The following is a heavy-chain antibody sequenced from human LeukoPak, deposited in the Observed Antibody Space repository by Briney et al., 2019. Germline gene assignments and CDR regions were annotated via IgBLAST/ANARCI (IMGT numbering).Heavy chain of an antibody. CDR3: ASLSGWYYFDY. J-gene: IGHJ4*02. CDR2: IYHSGST. V-gene: IGHV4-38-2*02. Sequence: SETLSLTCTVSGYSISSGYYWGWIRQPPGKGLEWIGGIYHSGSTYYNPSLKSRVTISVDTSKNQFSLKLSSVTAADTAVYYCASLSGWYYFDYWGQGTLVTVSS. CDR1: GYSISSGYY. D-gene: IGHD6-13*01.